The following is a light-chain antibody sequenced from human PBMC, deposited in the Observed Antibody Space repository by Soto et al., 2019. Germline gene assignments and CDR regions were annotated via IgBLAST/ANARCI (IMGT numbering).Light chain of an antibody. CDR1: QSIGFF. CDR3: QQTYSAPRT. Sequence: DIQMTQSPLSLYASLGDRVTITCRASQSIGFFLNWYQQRPSEVPKLLIFAASILQSGVPSRFSGSGSGTDFTLTIDSLQADDFATYFCQQTYSAPRTFGQGTKVDI. J-gene: IGKJ1*01. V-gene: IGKV1-39*01. CDR2: AAS.